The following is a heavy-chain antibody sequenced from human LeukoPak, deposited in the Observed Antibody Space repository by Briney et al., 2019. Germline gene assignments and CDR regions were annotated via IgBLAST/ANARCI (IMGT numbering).Heavy chain of an antibody. J-gene: IGHJ4*02. CDR2: ISFDGSNT. Sequence: GGSLRPSCAASGFTFSNHGLHWVRQAPGKGLEWVAVISFDGSNTYYADSVKGRFTISRDNSKNTLYLQMNSLRAEDTAVYYCAKDGPNSGCHFFDYWGQRTLVTVSS. D-gene: IGHD6-19*01. CDR3: AKDGPNSGCHFFDY. V-gene: IGHV3-30*18. CDR1: GFTFSNHG.